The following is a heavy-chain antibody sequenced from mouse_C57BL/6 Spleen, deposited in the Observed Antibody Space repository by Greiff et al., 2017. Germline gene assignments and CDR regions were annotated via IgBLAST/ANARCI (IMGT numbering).Heavy chain of an antibody. CDR3: ARDGSRLFDY. Sequence: QVHVKQSGAELVKPGASVKISCKASGYAFSSYWMNWVKQRPGKGLEWIGQIYPGDGDTNYNGKFKGKATLTADKSSSTAYMQLSSLTSEDSAVYFCARDGSRLFDYWGQGTTLTVSS. CDR2: IYPGDGDT. V-gene: IGHV1-80*01. CDR1: GYAFSSYW. J-gene: IGHJ2*01. D-gene: IGHD1-1*01.